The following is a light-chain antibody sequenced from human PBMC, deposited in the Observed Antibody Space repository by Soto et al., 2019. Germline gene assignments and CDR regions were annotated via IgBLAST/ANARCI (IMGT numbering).Light chain of an antibody. V-gene: IGKV1-5*03. Sequence: DIQMTQSPSTVSASVGDRVTITCRASQSVLSWLAWYQQKPGQAPKLLIYKASSLESGVPSSFSGSGSGTEFTLSISSLQPDHVATYSCLQYHYFPYTFGQGTKLEI. J-gene: IGKJ2*01. CDR3: LQYHYFPYT. CDR2: KAS. CDR1: QSVLSW.